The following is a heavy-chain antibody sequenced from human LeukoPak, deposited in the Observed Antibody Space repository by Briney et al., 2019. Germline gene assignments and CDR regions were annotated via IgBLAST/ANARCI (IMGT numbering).Heavy chain of an antibody. CDR1: GYSISSGYF. V-gene: IGHV4-38-2*01. D-gene: IGHD4-17*01. CDR3: ARPPDDGDYEAAFDR. J-gene: IGHJ4*02. Sequence: SETLSLTCAVSGYSISSGYFWGWIRQPPGNGLEWIGSMYHTGTTYYNPSLRSRVTMSVDTSKNQFSLKLTSVTAADTAVYYCARPPDDGDYEAAFDRWGQGTLVTVPS. CDR2: MYHTGTT.